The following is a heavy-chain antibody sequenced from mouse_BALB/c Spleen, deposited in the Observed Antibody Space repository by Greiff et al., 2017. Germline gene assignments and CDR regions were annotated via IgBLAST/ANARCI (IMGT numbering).Heavy chain of an antibody. CDR3: ARGGTVVARYFDV. Sequence: EVKLMESGGGLVKPGGSLKLSCAASGFTFSDYYMYWVRQTPEKRLEWVATISDGGSYTYYPDSVKGRFTISRDNAKNNLYLQMSSLKSEDTAMYYCARGGTVVARYFDVWGAGTTVTVSS. V-gene: IGHV5-4*02. CDR1: GFTFSDYY. J-gene: IGHJ1*01. CDR2: ISDGGSYT. D-gene: IGHD1-1*01.